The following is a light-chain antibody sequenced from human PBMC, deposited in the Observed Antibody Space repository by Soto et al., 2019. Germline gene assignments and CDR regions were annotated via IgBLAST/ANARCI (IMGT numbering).Light chain of an antibody. J-gene: IGKJ4*01. CDR2: AAS. V-gene: IGKV1-9*01. CDR3: QQYNSYI. Sequence: DIQLTQSPSFLSASLGDGVTITCRASQGIANYFAWYQQKPGKAPKLLIYAASTLQSGVPSRFSGSGSGTDFTLTISSLQPDDFATYYCQQYNSYIFGGGTKVDIK. CDR1: QGIANY.